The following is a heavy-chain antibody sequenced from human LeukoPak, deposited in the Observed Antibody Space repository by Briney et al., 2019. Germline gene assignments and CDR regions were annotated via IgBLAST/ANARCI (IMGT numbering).Heavy chain of an antibody. J-gene: IGHJ4*02. V-gene: IGHV4-39*01. CDR3: AAEMSSAARY. CDR1: GDSIISTTYH. D-gene: IGHD2-2*01. CDR2: IHYTGTT. Sequence: SETLSLTCTVSGDSIISTTYHWGWIRPPPGKGLEWIGSIHYTGTTYYRPSLKSRLTISVDTSKNQFSLRLSSVTASDTALYYCAAEMSSAARYWGQGTLVTVSS.